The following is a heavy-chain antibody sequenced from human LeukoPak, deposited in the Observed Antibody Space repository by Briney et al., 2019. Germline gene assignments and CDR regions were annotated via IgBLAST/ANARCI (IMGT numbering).Heavy chain of an antibody. CDR1: GYSFSNFH. V-gene: IGHV1-69*13. D-gene: IGHD3-3*01. CDR2: IIPIFGTA. Sequence: GASVKISCKASGYSFSNFHINWVRQASGQGLEWMGGIIPIFGTANYAQKFQGRVTITADESTSTAYMGLSSLRSEDTAVYYCARGHLSGYFEAFDYWGQGTLVTVSS. J-gene: IGHJ4*02. CDR3: ARGHLSGYFEAFDY.